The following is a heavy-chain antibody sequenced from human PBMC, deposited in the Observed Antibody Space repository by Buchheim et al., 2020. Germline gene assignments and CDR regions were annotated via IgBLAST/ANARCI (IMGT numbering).Heavy chain of an antibody. V-gene: IGHV4-30-4*07. D-gene: IGHD1-14*01. CDR3: ARGRTPIDY. CDR1: GGSISSGGYS. J-gene: IGHJ4*02. Sequence: QVQLQESGPGQVKPSRTLSLTCAVSGGSISSGGYSWSWIRQPPGKGLEWIGYIYYSGNTYSSPSLKSRVTMSVNTSKNQFSLKLTSVTAADTAVYYCARGRTPIDYWGQGTL. CDR2: IYYSGNT.